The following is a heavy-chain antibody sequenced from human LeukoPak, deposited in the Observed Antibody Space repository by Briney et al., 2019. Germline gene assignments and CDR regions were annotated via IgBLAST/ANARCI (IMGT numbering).Heavy chain of an antibody. J-gene: IGHJ3*02. CDR2: ISSSSNTI. Sequence: GGSLRLSCAASGFTFSDYSMNWVRQAPGKGLEWVSYISSSSNTIYYADSVKGRFTISRDNAKNSLYLQMNSLRAEDTAVYYCARAGEAYYDFWSGSIGPSAFDIWGQGTMVTVSS. CDR1: GFTFSDYS. D-gene: IGHD3-3*01. V-gene: IGHV3-48*01. CDR3: ARAGEAYYDFWSGSIGPSAFDI.